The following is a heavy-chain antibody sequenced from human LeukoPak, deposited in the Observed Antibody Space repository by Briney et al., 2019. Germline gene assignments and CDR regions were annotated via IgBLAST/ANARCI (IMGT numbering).Heavy chain of an antibody. CDR3: ARDGDHRYFDY. Sequence: PSQTLSLTCAVSGGSVSGGGYSWSWIRQPPGTGLEWIGYIYHSGSTYYNPSLKSRVTISVDRSKNQFSLKLSSVTAADTAVYYCARDGDHRYFDYWGQGTLVTVSS. J-gene: IGHJ4*02. D-gene: IGHD4-17*01. CDR1: GGSVSGGGYS. V-gene: IGHV4-30-2*01. CDR2: IYHSGST.